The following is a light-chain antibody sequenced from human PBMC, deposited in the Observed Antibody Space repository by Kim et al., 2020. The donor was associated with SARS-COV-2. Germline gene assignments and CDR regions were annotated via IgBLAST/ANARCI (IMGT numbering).Light chain of an antibody. J-gene: IGLJ3*02. CDR2: DRN. CDR3: NSRDSSGDHSWV. V-gene: IGLV3-19*01. Sequence: SSELTQDPAVSMALGQTVRITCQGDSLRNYYATWYQQKPGQAPVLVIYDRNTRPSGIPDRFSGSRSGNTASLTITGAQAEDEADYYCNSRDSSGDHSWVFGGVTQLTVL. CDR1: SLRNYY.